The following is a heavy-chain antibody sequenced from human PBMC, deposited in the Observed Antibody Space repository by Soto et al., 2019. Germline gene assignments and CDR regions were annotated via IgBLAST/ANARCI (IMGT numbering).Heavy chain of an antibody. CDR2: ISGSGDDT. CDR3: AKGDHIVVVVAATRGGNYFDY. D-gene: IGHD2-15*01. CDR1: RFTFRNYA. Sequence: GGSLRLSCAASRFTFRNYAMSWVRQAPGKGLEWVSAISGSGDDTYYADSVKGRFTISRDNSKNTLYLQMNSLRAEDTAVYYCAKGDHIVVVVAATRGGNYFDYWGQGTLVTVSS. J-gene: IGHJ4*02. V-gene: IGHV3-23*01.